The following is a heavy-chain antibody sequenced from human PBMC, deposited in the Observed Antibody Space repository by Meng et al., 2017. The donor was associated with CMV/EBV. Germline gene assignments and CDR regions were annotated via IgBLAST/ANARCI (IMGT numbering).Heavy chain of an antibody. J-gene: IGHJ2*01. CDR3: AIEVDDYGDGWYFDL. CDR2: IIPIFGTA. CDR1: GGSFSSYD. V-gene: IGHV1-69*01. D-gene: IGHD4-17*01. Sequence: HAGDEVKMPGVSVKSTCNASGGSFSSYDISWVRQAPGQGLEWMGGIIPIFGTANYAQKFQGRVTITADESTSTAYMELSSLRSEDTAVYYCAIEVDDYGDGWYFDLWGRGTLVTVSS.